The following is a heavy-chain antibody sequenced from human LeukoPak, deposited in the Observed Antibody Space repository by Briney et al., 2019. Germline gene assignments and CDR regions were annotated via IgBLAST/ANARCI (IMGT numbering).Heavy chain of an antibody. D-gene: IGHD2-2*02. J-gene: IGHJ4*02. CDR3: ARAEVVVPAAINY. Sequence: SETLSLTCTVSGGSISGGDYSWSWIRQPPGKGLEWIGYIYYSGSTYYNPSLKSRVTISVDTSKNQFSLKLSSVTAADTAVYYCARAEVVVPAAINYWGQGTLVTVSS. CDR1: GGSISGGDYS. CDR2: IYYSGST. V-gene: IGHV4-31*03.